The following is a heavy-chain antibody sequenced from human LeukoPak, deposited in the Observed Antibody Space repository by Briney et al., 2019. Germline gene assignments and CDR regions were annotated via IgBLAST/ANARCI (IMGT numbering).Heavy chain of an antibody. CDR3: ARLLVYNSGGEAFDQ. J-gene: IGHJ4*02. CDR2: IKQDGSEK. Sequence: GGSLRLSCAASGFTFSRYWMSWVRQAPGKGLEWVANIKQDGSEKYYVDSVKGRFTISRDNTKKSLYLQMNSLRAEDTAVYYCARLLVYNSGGEAFDQWGQGTLVTVSS. D-gene: IGHD1-20*01. V-gene: IGHV3-7*01. CDR1: GFTFSRYW.